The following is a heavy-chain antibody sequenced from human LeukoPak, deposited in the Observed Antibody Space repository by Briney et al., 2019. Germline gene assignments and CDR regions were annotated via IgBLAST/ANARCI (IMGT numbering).Heavy chain of an antibody. CDR1: GFTFSSYA. V-gene: IGHV3-23*01. CDR3: ARPRGYSYGGGFDY. J-gene: IGHJ4*02. Sequence: GGSLRLSCAASGFTFSSYAMSWVRQAPGKGLEWVSVISGSGGSTYYADSVKGRFTISRDNSKNTLYLQMNSLRAEHTATYYCARPRGYSYGGGFDYWGQGTLVTVSS. D-gene: IGHD5-18*01. CDR2: ISGSGGST.